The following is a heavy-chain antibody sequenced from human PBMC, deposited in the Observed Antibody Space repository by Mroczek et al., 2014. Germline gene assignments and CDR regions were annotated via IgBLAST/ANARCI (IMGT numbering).Heavy chain of an antibody. D-gene: IGHD2-2*01. V-gene: IGHV4-59*01. CDR2: IYYSGST. J-gene: IGHJ3*02. Sequence: QVQLQQWGPGLVKPSETLSLTCTVSGGSISSYYWSWIRQPPGKGLEWIGYIYYSGSTNYNPSLKSRVTISVDTSKNQFSLKLSSVTAADTAVYYCARGGVDCSSTSCYLLGSAFDIWGQGTMVTVSS. CDR1: GGSISSYY. CDR3: ARGGVDCSSTSCYLLGSAFDI.